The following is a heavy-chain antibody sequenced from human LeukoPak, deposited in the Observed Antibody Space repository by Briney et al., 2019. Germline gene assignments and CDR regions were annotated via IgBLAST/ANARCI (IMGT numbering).Heavy chain of an antibody. Sequence: SATLSLTCPVSGGSISSYYWNWIRQPPGKALEWLGYAYYSGSTNYNPSLKTRLTISVDTSKAQFSLTLSSVTAADTAIYYCASRSGRNYYGMDVWGQGTTVSVSS. D-gene: IGHD3-10*01. J-gene: IGHJ6*02. CDR3: ASRSGRNYYGMDV. V-gene: IGHV4-59*01. CDR1: GGSISSYY. CDR2: AYYSGST.